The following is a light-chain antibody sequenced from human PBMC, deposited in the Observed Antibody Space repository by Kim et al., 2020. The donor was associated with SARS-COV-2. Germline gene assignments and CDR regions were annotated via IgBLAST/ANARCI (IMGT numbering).Light chain of an antibody. CDR3: QQYNNWPVT. J-gene: IGKJ5*01. Sequence: EIVMTQSPVTLSVSPGERATLSCRASQSVSSNLAWYQQKPGQAPRLLIYGASTRATGIPARFSGSMSGTQFTLTISSLHSEDFAVYYCQQYNNWPVTFGQGTQVEIK. CDR2: GAS. CDR1: QSVSSN. V-gene: IGKV3-15*01.